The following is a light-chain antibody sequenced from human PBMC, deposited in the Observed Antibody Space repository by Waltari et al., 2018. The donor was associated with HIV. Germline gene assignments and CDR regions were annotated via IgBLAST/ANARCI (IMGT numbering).Light chain of an antibody. CDR3: QQADGLPWT. J-gene: IGKJ1*01. V-gene: IGKV1-12*01. Sequence: DIQMTQSPFFVSASVGDSVNITCRASQAISSWLTWYQQRPGAAPKLLIYASSTLQSGVPTRFSGGRSGANFTLTISSLQPEDFATYFCQQADGLPWTFGQGTKVEMK. CDR1: QAISSW. CDR2: ASS.